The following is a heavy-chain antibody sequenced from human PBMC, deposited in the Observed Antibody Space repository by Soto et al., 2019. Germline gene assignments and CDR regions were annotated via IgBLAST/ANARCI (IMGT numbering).Heavy chain of an antibody. CDR1: GGTFSSYA. Sequence: QVQLVQSGAEVKKPGSSVKVSCKASGGTFSSYAISWVRQAPGQGLEWMGGIIPIFGTANYAQKFQGRVTITADESTSTAYMELSSLRSEDTAVHYCAGENNSSSWYGVDWYFDLWGRGTLVTVSS. CDR2: IIPIFGTA. CDR3: AGENNSSSWYGVDWYFDL. J-gene: IGHJ2*01. V-gene: IGHV1-69*12. D-gene: IGHD6-13*01.